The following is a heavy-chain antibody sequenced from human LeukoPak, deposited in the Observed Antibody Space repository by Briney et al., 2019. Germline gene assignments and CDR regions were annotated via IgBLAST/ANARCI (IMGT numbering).Heavy chain of an antibody. CDR3: ARGGTYYDFWSGYPATPYYMDV. D-gene: IGHD3-3*01. CDR1: GYTFTSYD. CDR2: INPNSGNT. J-gene: IGHJ6*03. V-gene: IGHV1-8*03. Sequence: ASVKVSCKASGYTFTSYDINWVRQATGQGLEWMGWINPNSGNTGYAQKFQGRVTITRNTSISTAYMELSSLRSEDTAVYYCARGGTYYDFWSGYPATPYYMDVWGKGTTVTVSS.